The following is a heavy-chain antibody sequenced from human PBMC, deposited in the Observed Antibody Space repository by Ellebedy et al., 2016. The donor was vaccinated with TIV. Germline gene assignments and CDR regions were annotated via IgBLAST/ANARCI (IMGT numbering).Heavy chain of an antibody. D-gene: IGHD2-2*01. V-gene: IGHV3-74*01. Sequence: GESLKISCVASGFTFSNYWMHWVRQAPGKGLVWVSSINSDGRTTRYADSVQGRFTISRDNPKNTLSLQMNSLRAEDTAVYYCAREVVPSSKGGACDIWGQGKMVTVSS. CDR2: INSDGRTT. J-gene: IGHJ3*02. CDR1: GFTFSNYW. CDR3: AREVVPSSKGGACDI.